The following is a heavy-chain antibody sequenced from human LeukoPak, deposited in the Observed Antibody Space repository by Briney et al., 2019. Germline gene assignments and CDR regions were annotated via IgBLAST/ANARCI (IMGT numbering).Heavy chain of an antibody. CDR2: INHSGST. J-gene: IGHJ6*03. CDR3: ARGSNWNYVYYYYYMDV. Sequence: PSETLSLTCAVYGGSFSGYYWRWIRQPPGKGLEWIGEINHSGSTNYNPSLKSRVTIPVDTSKNQFSLKLSSVTAADTAVYYCARGSNWNYVYYYYYMDVWGKGTTVTVSS. V-gene: IGHV4-34*01. CDR1: GGSFSGYY. D-gene: IGHD1-7*01.